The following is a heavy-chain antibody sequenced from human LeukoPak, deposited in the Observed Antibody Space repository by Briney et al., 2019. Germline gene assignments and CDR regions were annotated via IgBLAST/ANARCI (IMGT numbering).Heavy chain of an antibody. V-gene: IGHV1-18*01. CDR2: ISAYNGDT. J-gene: IGHJ5*02. CDR1: GYXFTSYY. CDR3: ARDGLSYTNPNNWFDP. Sequence: GASVKVSCKASGYXFTSYYINWVRQAPGQGLEWMGWISAYNGDTNYAQNLQGRVTMTTDTSTDTAYMELRSLRSDDTAVYYCARDGLSYTNPNNWFDPWGQGTLVTVSS. D-gene: IGHD2-2*02.